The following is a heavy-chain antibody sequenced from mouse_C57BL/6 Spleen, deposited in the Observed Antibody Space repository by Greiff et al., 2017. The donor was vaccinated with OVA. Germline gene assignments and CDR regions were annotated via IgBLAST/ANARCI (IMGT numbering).Heavy chain of an antibody. V-gene: IGHV1-55*01. CDR1: GYTFTSYW. CDR2: IYPGSGST. D-gene: IGHD1-1*01. Sequence: VQLQQSGAELVKPGASVKMSCKASGYTFTSYWITWVKQRPGQGLEWIGDIYPGSGSTNYNEKFKSKATLTVDTSSSTAYMQLSSLTSEDSAVYYCARSYYGSSPLWYFDVWGTGTTVTVSS. CDR3: ARSYYGSSPLWYFDV. J-gene: IGHJ1*03.